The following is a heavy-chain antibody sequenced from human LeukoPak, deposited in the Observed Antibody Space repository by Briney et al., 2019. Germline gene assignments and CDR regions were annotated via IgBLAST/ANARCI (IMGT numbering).Heavy chain of an antibody. J-gene: IGHJ6*03. CDR3: ARGLGATRGYYYYYYMDV. Sequence: SETLSLTCTVSGGSISSYYWRWTRQPPGKGLEWIGDIYYSGSTNYNPPLKSRLNISVDTSKNQFSLKLSSVTAADTAVYYCARGLGATRGYYYYYYMDVWGKGTTVTVSS. CDR2: IYYSGST. V-gene: IGHV4-59*01. CDR1: GGSISSYY. D-gene: IGHD1-26*01.